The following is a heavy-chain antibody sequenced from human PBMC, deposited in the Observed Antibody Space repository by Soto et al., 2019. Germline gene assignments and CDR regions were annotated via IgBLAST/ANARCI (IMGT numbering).Heavy chain of an antibody. CDR2: IIPILGIA. Sequence: SVKLSCKASGGTLSRYTISWVRQAPGQGLEWMGRIIPILGIANYAQKFQGRVTITADKSTSTAYMELSSLRSEDTAVYYCARDHDYYYYLDVWGKGTTVTVSS. V-gene: IGHV1-69*04. CDR3: ARDHDYYYYLDV. J-gene: IGHJ6*03. CDR1: GGTLSRYT.